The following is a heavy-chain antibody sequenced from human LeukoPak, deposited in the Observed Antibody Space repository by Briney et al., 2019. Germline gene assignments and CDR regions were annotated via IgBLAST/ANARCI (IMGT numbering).Heavy chain of an antibody. CDR1: GGSISSGGYS. Sequence: SQTLSLTCAVSGGSISSGGYSWSWIRQPPGKGLEWIGYIYHSGSTNYNPSLKSRVTISVDTSKNQFSLKLSSVTAADTAVYYCARGYSSFFNWFDPWGQGTLVTVSS. J-gene: IGHJ5*02. CDR2: IYHSGST. D-gene: IGHD6-13*01. CDR3: ARGYSSFFNWFDP. V-gene: IGHV4-30-2*01.